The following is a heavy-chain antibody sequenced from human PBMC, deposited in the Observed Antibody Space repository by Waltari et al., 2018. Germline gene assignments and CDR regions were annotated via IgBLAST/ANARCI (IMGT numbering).Heavy chain of an antibody. CDR2: IYPKSGGT. CDR3: ARDMDAGYNWFDP. CDR1: GYTFTDYH. D-gene: IGHD3-10*01. Sequence: QVQLVQSGAEVKKPGASVKVSCKTSGYTFTDYHIHRVRLTPGQGLEWMGWIYPKSGGTNSAQKCQGRVTMTRDTSINTAYMELYRLTSDDTAVYYCARDMDAGYNWFDPWGQGTPVHVSS. V-gene: IGHV1-2*02. J-gene: IGHJ5*02.